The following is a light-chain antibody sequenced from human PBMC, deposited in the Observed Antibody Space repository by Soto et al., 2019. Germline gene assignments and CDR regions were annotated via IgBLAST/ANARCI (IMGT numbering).Light chain of an antibody. CDR2: GAS. CDR3: QQYGSSPRT. Sequence: EIVLNQSPGTLSLSPGERATLSCRASQSVSSSFLAWYQQKVGQAPRLLIYGASSRATGIPDRFSGSGSGTDFTLTISRLEPEDFAVYYCQQYGSSPRTFGQGTRLEIK. J-gene: IGKJ5*01. CDR1: QSVSSSF. V-gene: IGKV3-20*01.